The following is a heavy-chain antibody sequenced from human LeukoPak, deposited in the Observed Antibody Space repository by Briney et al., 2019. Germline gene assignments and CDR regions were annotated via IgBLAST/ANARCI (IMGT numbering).Heavy chain of an antibody. CDR3: AAPRYDYVWGSYRSFDY. V-gene: IGHV3-23*01. J-gene: IGHJ4*02. D-gene: IGHD3-16*02. Sequence: PGGSLRLSCAASGFSFSSYAMSWVRQAPGEGLEWVSGISDSGGSTYYADSVKGRFTISRDNAKNSLYLQMNSLRAEDTAVYYCAAPRYDYVWGSYRSFDYWGQGSLVTVSS. CDR2: ISDSGGST. CDR1: GFSFSSYA.